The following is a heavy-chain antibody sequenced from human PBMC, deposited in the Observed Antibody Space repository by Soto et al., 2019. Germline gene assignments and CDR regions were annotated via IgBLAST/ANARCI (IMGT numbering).Heavy chain of an antibody. CDR1: GYTFTGYY. CDR2: INPNSGGT. D-gene: IGHD3-9*01. Sequence: ASVKVSCXASGYTFTGYYMHWVRQAPGQGLEWMGWINPNSGGTNYAQKFQGWVTMTRDTSISTAYMELSRLRSDDTAVYYCARDLAYYDILTGQPYYYGMDVWGQGTTVTVSS. CDR3: ARDLAYYDILTGQPYYYGMDV. J-gene: IGHJ6*02. V-gene: IGHV1-2*04.